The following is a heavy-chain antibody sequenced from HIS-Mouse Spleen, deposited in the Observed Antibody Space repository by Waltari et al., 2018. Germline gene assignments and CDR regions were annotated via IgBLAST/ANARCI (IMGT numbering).Heavy chain of an antibody. V-gene: IGHV3-74*01. CDR2: INGECSST. Sequence: EVQLVESGGGLVQPGGSLRLSCAASGFTFSSYWMHWVRQAPGKGLVWSYRINGECSSTRYADSVKGRFTISRDNAKNTLYLQMNSLRAEDTAVYYCARGTQYYYDSSGSFDYWGQGTLVTVSS. J-gene: IGHJ4*02. CDR3: ARGTQYYYDSSGSFDY. CDR1: GFTFSSYW. D-gene: IGHD3-22*01.